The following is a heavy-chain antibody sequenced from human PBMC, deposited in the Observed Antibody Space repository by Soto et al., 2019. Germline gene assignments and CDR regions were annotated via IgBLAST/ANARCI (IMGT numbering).Heavy chain of an antibody. CDR1: GFTFDDYA. J-gene: IGHJ4*02. D-gene: IGHD2-2*01. CDR2: ISWNSGSI. Sequence: EVQLVESGGGLVQPGRSLRLSCAASGFTFDDYAMHWVRQAPGKGLEWVSGISWNSGSIGYADSVKGRFTISRDNDKNSLYLQMNSLRAEDTALYYCAKDGGYCSSTSCYPRGFDYWGQGTLVTVSS. V-gene: IGHV3-9*01. CDR3: AKDGGYCSSTSCYPRGFDY.